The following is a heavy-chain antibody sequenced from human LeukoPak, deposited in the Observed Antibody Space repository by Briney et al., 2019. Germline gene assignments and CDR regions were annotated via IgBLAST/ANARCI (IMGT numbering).Heavy chain of an antibody. D-gene: IGHD2-8*01. Sequence: SQTLSLTCAVSGGSSRSGDYFWSWIRQPPGKGLEWIGHIHYSGNTHYNPSLESRVTVSLGKSKNQLSLNLTSVTAADTAVYYCSRENGAFSPFGYWGQGILVTV. CDR1: GGSSRSGDYF. V-gene: IGHV4-30-4*01. CDR3: SRENGAFSPFGY. CDR2: IHYSGNT. J-gene: IGHJ4*02.